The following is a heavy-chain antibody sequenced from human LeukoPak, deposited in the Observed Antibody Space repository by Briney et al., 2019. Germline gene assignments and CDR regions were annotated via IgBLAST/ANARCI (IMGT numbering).Heavy chain of an antibody. CDR2: INPNSGGT. D-gene: IGHD3-3*01. CDR1: GYTFTGYY. CDR3: ASPLFGVVTTNGY. Sequence: GASVKVSCKASGYTFTGYYMHWVRQAPGQGLEWMGWINPNSGGTNYAQKFQGWVTMTRDTSISTAYMELSRLRSDDTAVYYCASPLFGVVTTNGYWGQGTLVTVSS. V-gene: IGHV1-2*04. J-gene: IGHJ4*02.